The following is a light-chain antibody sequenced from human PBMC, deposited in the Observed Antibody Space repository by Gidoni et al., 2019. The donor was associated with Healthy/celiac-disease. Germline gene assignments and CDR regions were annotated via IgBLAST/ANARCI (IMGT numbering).Light chain of an antibody. CDR3: QSYDSSLSGVV. V-gene: IGLV1-40*01. CDR2: GNS. J-gene: IGLJ2*01. CDR1: SSTIGAGYD. Sequence: QSVLTQPPSVSGPTGQRVPISCPGSSSTIGAGYDVHWYQQLPGTAPKLLIYGNSNRPSGVPDRFSGSKSGTSASLAITGLQAEDEADYYCQSYDSSLSGVVFGGGTKLTVL.